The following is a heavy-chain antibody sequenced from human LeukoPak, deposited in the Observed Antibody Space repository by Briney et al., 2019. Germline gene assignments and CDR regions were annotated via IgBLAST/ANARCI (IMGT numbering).Heavy chain of an antibody. V-gene: IGHV5-51*01. CDR3: ARNSGYSYGYFDY. D-gene: IGHD5-18*01. J-gene: IGHJ4*02. Sequence: GESLKISCKGSGYSFSNYWIGWVRQMPGKGLEWMGIIYPGDPDTRYSPSFQGQVTFSADKSISTAYLQWSSLKASDTAMYYCARNSGYSYGYFDYWGQGTLVTVSS. CDR1: GYSFSNYW. CDR2: IYPGDPDT.